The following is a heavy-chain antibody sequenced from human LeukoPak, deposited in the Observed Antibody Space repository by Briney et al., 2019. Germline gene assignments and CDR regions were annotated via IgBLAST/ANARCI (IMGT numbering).Heavy chain of an antibody. CDR2: IYYSGST. CDR3: ARQGYSSSPVDY. CDR1: GGSISSGGYY. J-gene: IGHJ4*02. V-gene: IGHV4-31*03. D-gene: IGHD6-6*01. Sequence: SETLSLTCTVSGGSISSGGYYWSWIRQHPGKGLEWIGYIYYSGSTYYNPSLKSRVTISVDTSKNQFSLKLSSVTAADTAVYYCARQGYSSSPVDYWGQGTLVTVSS.